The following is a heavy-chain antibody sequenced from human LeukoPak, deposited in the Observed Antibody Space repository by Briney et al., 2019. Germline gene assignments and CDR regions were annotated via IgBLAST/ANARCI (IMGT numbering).Heavy chain of an antibody. V-gene: IGHV1-18*01. CDR3: ARDTHGGDFWSGYPHHNWFDP. CDR1: GYTFTSYG. J-gene: IGHJ5*02. D-gene: IGHD3-3*01. Sequence: ASVKVSCKASGYTFTSYGISWVRQAPGQGLEWMGWISAYNGNTNYAQKLQGRVTMTTDTSTSTAYMELRSLRSDDTAVYYCARDTHGGDFWSGYPHHNWFDPLGPGNPGHRLL. CDR2: ISAYNGNT.